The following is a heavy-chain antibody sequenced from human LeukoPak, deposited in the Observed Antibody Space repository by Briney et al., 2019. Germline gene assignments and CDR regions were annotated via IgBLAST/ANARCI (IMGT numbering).Heavy chain of an antibody. V-gene: IGHV1-3*01. CDR1: GYTFTSYA. CDR3: ARDPYSSGWYDF. D-gene: IGHD3-22*01. Sequence: ASVKVSCKASGYTFTSYAMHWVRQAPGQRLEWMGWINAGNGNTKYSQKFQGRVTMTRDTSISTAYMEMSRLRSDDTAVYYCARDPYSSGWYDFWGQGTLVTVSS. J-gene: IGHJ5*01. CDR2: INAGNGNT.